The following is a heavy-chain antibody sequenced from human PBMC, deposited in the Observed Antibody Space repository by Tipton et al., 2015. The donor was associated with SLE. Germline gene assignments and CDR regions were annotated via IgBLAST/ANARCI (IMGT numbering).Heavy chain of an antibody. CDR3: ARDGSWAVAGFTEEFFDY. Sequence: QLVQSGSELKKPGASVKVSCKASGYTFTNYAMHWVRQAPGQGLEWMGWINTNTGNPTYTQAFTGRFVFSLDTSVSTAYLQISSLKAEDTAVYYCARDGSWAVAGFTEEFFDYWGQGTLVTVSS. J-gene: IGHJ4*02. CDR1: GYTFTNYA. D-gene: IGHD6-19*01. CDR2: INTNTGNP. V-gene: IGHV7-4-1*02.